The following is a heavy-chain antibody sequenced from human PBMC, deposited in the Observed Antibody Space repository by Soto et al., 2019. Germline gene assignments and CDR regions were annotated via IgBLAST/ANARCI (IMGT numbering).Heavy chain of an antibody. CDR3: ARGRRSFFLVKTGFDY. CDR2: INHSGST. D-gene: IGHD3-3*01. Sequence: TSETLSLNCAVYGGSFSGYYWSWIRKPPGKGLEWIGEINHSGSTNYNPSLKSRVTISVDTSKNQFSLKLSSVTAADTAVYYCARGRRSFFLVKTGFDYWGQGTLVTVSS. J-gene: IGHJ4*02. V-gene: IGHV4-34*01. CDR1: GGSFSGYY.